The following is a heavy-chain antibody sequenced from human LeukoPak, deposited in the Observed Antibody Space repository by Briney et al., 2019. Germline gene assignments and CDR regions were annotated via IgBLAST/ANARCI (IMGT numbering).Heavy chain of an antibody. D-gene: IGHD4-17*01. CDR2: IYYTGST. J-gene: IGHJ5*02. CDR3: ARGDGDYGWFDP. CDR1: GGSISSYY. Sequence: SETLSLTCTVSGGSISSYYWSWIRQPPGNGLEWIGYIYYTGSTNYNPSLKSRVTISVDTSKNHFSLKLSAVTAADTAVYYCARGDGDYGWFDPWGQGTLVTVSS. V-gene: IGHV4-59*01.